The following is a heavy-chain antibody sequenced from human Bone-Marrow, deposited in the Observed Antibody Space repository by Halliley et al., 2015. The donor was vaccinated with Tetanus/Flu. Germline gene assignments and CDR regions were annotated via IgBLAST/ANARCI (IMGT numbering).Heavy chain of an antibody. J-gene: IGHJ5*02. CDR1: GYSFTSYW. CDR2: IYPGDSDA. V-gene: IGHV5-51*03. CDR3: ARSSSEYQLLFLFDP. Sequence: QLVQSGAEVKKPGESLKISCKASGYSFTSYWIGWVRQMPGKGLEWMGIIYPGDSDARYSPSFKGQVTISVDKSISTAYLQWSSLKASDTAMYYCARSSSEYQLLFLFDPWGQGTLVTVTS. D-gene: IGHD2-2*01.